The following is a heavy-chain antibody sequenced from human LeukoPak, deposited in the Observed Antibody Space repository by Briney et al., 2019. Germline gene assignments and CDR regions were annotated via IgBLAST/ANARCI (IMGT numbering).Heavy chain of an antibody. V-gene: IGHV1-2*02. D-gene: IGHD3-22*01. J-gene: IGHJ4*02. Sequence: GASVKVSCKATGYTFTGYYMHWVRQAPGQGLEWMGWINPNSGGTNYAQEFQGRVTMTRDTSISTAYMDLSRLRSDDTAVYYCARESNYYDSSGGYFDYWGQGTLVTVSS. CDR3: ARESNYYDSSGGYFDY. CDR2: INPNSGGT. CDR1: GYTFTGYY.